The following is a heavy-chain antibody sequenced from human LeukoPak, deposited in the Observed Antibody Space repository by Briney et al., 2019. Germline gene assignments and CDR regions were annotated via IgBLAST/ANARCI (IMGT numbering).Heavy chain of an antibody. CDR2: ISYDGSNK. D-gene: IGHD3-9*01. J-gene: IGHJ4*02. V-gene: IGHV3-30-3*01. CDR1: GFTFSSYA. CDR3: ARGYDILTGYYIGY. Sequence: PGGSLRLSCAASGFTFSSYAMHWVRQAPGKGLEWVAVISYDGSNKYYADSVKGRFTISRDNSKNTLYLHMNSLRAEDTAVYYCARGYDILTGYYIGYWGQGTLVTVSS.